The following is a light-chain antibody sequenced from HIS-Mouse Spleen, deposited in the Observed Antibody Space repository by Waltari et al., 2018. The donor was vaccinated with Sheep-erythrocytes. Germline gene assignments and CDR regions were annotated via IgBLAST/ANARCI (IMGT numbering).Light chain of an antibody. CDR1: SSNSGNNA. V-gene: IGLV1-36*01. Sequence: QSVLTQPPSVSEAPRQRVTISCSGSSSNSGNNAVNWYQQLPGKAPKLLIYYDDLLPSGVSDRFSGSNSGNTATLTISGTQAMDEADYYCQAWDSSTYVFGTGTKVTVL. CDR2: YDD. J-gene: IGLJ1*01. CDR3: QAWDSSTYV.